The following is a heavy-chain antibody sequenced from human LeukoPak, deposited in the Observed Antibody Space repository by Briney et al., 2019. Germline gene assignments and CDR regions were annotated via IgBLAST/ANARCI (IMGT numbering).Heavy chain of an antibody. J-gene: IGHJ6*03. Sequence: PGGSLRLSCAASGFTFDDYGMSWVRQAPGKGLEWVSGINWNGGSTGYADSVKGRFTISRDNAKNPLYLQMNSLRAEDTALYYCARVLGYCSSTSCYYYYYMDVWGKGTTVTVSS. CDR3: ARVLGYCSSTSCYYYYYMDV. CDR2: INWNGGST. CDR1: GFTFDDYG. V-gene: IGHV3-20*04. D-gene: IGHD2-2*01.